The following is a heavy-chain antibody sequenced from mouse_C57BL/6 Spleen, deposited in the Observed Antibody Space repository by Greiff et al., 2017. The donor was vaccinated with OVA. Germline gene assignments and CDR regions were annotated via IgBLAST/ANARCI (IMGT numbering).Heavy chain of an antibody. CDR2: INYDGSST. V-gene: IGHV5-16*01. Sequence: EVQRVESEGGLVQPGSSMKLSCTASGFTFSDYYMAWVRQVPEKGLEWVANINYDGSSTYYLDSLKSRFIISRDNAKNILYLQMSSLKSEDTATYYCARDKDYYGSSPYWYFDVWGTGTTVTVSS. CDR3: ARDKDYYGSSPYWYFDV. D-gene: IGHD1-1*01. CDR1: GFTFSDYY. J-gene: IGHJ1*03.